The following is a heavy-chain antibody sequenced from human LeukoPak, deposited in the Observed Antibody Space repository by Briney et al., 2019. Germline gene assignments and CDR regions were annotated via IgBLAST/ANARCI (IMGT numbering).Heavy chain of an antibody. CDR3: ARVAGRGLVDY. V-gene: IGHV4-30-2*01. Sequence: SETLSLTCTVSGGSISSGGYSWSWIRQPPGKGLEWIGYIYHSGSTYYNPSLKSRVTISVDRSKNQFSLKLSSVTAADTAVYYCARVAGRGLVDYWSQGTLVTVSS. CDR1: GGSISSGGYS. D-gene: IGHD6-19*01. J-gene: IGHJ4*02. CDR2: IYHSGST.